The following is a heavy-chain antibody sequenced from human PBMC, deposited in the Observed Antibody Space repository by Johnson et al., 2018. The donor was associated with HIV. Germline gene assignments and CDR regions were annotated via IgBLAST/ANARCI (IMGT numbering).Heavy chain of an antibody. J-gene: IGHJ3*02. Sequence: VQLLESGGGVVQPGGSLRLSCAASGFTFSSYAMHWVRQAPGKGLEWVAFIRYDGINKYYADSVKGRFTISRDNSKNTLYLQMNSLGAEDTAAYYCVKAHDYGDYVAFDIWGQGTMVTVSS. CDR1: GFTFSSYA. CDR3: VKAHDYGDYVAFDI. CDR2: IRYDGINK. V-gene: IGHV3-30*02. D-gene: IGHD4-17*01.